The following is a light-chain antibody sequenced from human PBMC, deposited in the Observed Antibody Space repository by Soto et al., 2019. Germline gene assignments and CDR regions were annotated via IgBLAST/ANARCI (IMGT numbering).Light chain of an antibody. J-gene: IGKJ1*01. CDR2: GAS. V-gene: IGKV3-20*01. CDR3: QQYGSSPRT. CDR1: QSVRSY. Sequence: EIVLTQSPATLSLSPGERAPLSCRASQSVRSYLAWYQQKPGQAPRLLIYGASSRATGIPDRFSGSGSGTDFTLTISRLEPEDFAVYYCQQYGSSPRTFGQGTKVDIK.